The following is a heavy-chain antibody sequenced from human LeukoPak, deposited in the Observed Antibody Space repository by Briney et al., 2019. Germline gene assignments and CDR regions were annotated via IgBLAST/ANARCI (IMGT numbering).Heavy chain of an antibody. CDR3: ASDYDFWSGYAEIFDY. Sequence: GGSLRLSCAASGFTFSSYGMHWVRQAPGKGLEWVAFIRYDGSNKYYADSVKGRFTISRDNSKNTLYLQMNSLRAEDTAVYYCASDYDFWSGYAEIFDYWGQGTLVTVSS. CDR2: IRYDGSNK. V-gene: IGHV3-30*02. CDR1: GFTFSSYG. D-gene: IGHD3-3*01. J-gene: IGHJ4*02.